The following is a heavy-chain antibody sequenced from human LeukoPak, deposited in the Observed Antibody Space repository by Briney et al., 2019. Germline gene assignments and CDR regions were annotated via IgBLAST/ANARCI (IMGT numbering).Heavy chain of an antibody. D-gene: IGHD3-3*01. J-gene: IGHJ4*02. CDR3: AKNYDFWSGPPYYFDY. CDR1: GFTFSSYA. V-gene: IGHV3-23*01. CDR2: ISGSGGST. Sequence: GGSLRLSCAASGFTFSSYAMSWVRQAPGKGLEWVSAISGSGGSTYYADSVKGRFTISRDNSKNTLYLQMNSLRAEDTAVYYCAKNYDFWSGPPYYFDYWGQGTLVAVSS.